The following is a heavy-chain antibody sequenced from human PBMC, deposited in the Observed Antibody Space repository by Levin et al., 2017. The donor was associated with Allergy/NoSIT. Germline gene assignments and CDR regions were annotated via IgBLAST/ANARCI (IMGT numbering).Heavy chain of an antibody. CDR3: PRVDVEKFFYASSGKPYGMDV. Sequence: SETLSLTCTVSGGSISSSSYYWGWIRQPPGKGLEWIASVYYSGSTYYNPSLKSRLTISVDTSKNQFSLKLRSVTAADTAVYYCPRVDVEKFFYASSGKPYGMDVWGQGTTVTVSS. CDR2: VYYSGST. D-gene: IGHD3-22*01. V-gene: IGHV4-39*07. J-gene: IGHJ6*02. CDR1: GGSISSSSYY.